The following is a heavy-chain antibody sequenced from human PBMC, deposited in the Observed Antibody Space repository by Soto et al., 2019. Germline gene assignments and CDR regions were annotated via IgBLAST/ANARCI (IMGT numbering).Heavy chain of an antibody. Sequence: QVQLVESGGGVVQPGRSLRLSCAASGFTFSSYGMHWVRQAPGKGLEWVAIIWHDGSDKYHADSVKGRFTISRDNSKNTLYLEVNNLSVEDTAVYYCATDGCTVSSRSWCDYWGQGTLVTVSS. V-gene: IGHV3-33*01. CDR2: IWHDGSDK. CDR3: ATDGCTVSSRSWCDY. CDR1: GFTFSSYG. D-gene: IGHD6-13*01. J-gene: IGHJ4*02.